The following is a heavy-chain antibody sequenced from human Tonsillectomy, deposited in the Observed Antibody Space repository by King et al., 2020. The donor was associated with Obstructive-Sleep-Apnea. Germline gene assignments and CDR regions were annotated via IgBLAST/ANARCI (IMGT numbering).Heavy chain of an antibody. Sequence: VQLVESGAEVKKPGESLRISCEGSGYSFTNYWITWVHQMPGKGLEWMGRIDPNDSYNNYSPSFQGHVTISADRSISTAYLQWRSLKSSDTAMYYCAREGREWSPHFDYWGQGTLVTVSS. J-gene: IGHJ4*02. D-gene: IGHD3-3*01. V-gene: IGHV5-10-1*03. CDR2: IDPNDSYN. CDR1: GYSFTNYW. CDR3: AREGREWSPHFDY.